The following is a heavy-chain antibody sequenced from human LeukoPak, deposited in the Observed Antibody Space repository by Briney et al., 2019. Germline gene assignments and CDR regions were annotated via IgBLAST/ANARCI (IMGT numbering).Heavy chain of an antibody. CDR3: ARGTGSSSYYGMDV. V-gene: IGHV4-34*01. CDR2: INHSGST. Sequence: PSETLSLTCAVYGGSFSGYYWSCIRQPPGKGLEWIGEINHSGSTNYNPSLRSRVTISVDTSRNQFSLKLSSVTAADTAVYYCARGTGSSSYYGMDVWGQGTTVTVSS. D-gene: IGHD6-6*01. J-gene: IGHJ6*02. CDR1: GGSFSGYY.